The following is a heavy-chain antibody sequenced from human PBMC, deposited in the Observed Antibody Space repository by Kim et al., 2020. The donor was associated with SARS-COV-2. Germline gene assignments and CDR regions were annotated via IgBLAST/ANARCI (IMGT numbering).Heavy chain of an antibody. Sequence: GGSLRLSCAASGFTFSSYSMNWVRQAPGKGLEWVSYISSSSSTIYYADSVKGRFTISRDNAKNSLYLHMNSLRAEDTAVYYCARGHTSYFGIGYYYYGMDVWGQGTTVIVSS. CDR2: ISSSSSTI. J-gene: IGHJ6*02. CDR1: GFTFSSYS. D-gene: IGHD3-10*01. CDR3: ARGHTSYFGIGYYYYGMDV. V-gene: IGHV3-48*04.